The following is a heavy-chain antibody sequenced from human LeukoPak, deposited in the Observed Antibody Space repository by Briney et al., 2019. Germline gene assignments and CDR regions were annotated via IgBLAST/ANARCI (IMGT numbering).Heavy chain of an antibody. CDR1: GYIFTNYY. V-gene: IGHV1-8*02. J-gene: IGHJ5*02. Sequence: ASVRVSCKASGYIFTNYYIHWVRQAPGQGLEWMGWMNPNSGNTGYAQKFQGRVTMTRNTSISTAYMELSSLRSEDTAVYYCARVAAPPNWFDPWGQGTLVTVSS. CDR2: MNPNSGNT. CDR3: ARVAAPPNWFDP. D-gene: IGHD6-6*01.